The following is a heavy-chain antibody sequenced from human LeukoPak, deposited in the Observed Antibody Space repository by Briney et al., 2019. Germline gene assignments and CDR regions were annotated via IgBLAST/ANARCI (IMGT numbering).Heavy chain of an antibody. Sequence: GGSLRLSCVASEFTFINYGMNWVRQAPGKGLEWVSYISGSSSSIYYADSVKGRFTISRDNAKNSLYLQMNSLRAEDTALYYCARGIDDGDNWFDPWGQGTLVTVSS. D-gene: IGHD1-1*01. V-gene: IGHV3-48*04. CDR1: EFTFINYG. CDR3: ARGIDDGDNWFDP. J-gene: IGHJ5*02. CDR2: ISGSSSSI.